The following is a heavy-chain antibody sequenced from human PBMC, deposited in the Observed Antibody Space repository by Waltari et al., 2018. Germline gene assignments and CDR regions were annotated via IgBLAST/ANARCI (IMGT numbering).Heavy chain of an antibody. CDR1: GGSISSSSYD. D-gene: IGHD2-2*01. CDR3: ARIVLPAACYYMDV. V-gene: IGHV4-39*07. J-gene: IGHJ6*03. Sequence: QRQLQESGPGLVKPSEHLSLTCTVSGGSISSSSYDWGWISQPPGKGLEWIGSIYYSGRTYYYPHCKSRLTISVDPYKNQFLLKLTSVTAADAAVYYCARIVLPAACYYMDVGGKGTTVTIS. CDR2: IYYSGRT.